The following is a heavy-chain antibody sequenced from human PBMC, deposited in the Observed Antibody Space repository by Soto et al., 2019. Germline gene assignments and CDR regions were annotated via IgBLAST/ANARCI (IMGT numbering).Heavy chain of an antibody. CDR3: AKNQGVELVPLATVDWFDP. J-gene: IGHJ5*02. CDR1: GFIFANFG. D-gene: IGHD1-26*01. CDR2: ISGSGFKK. Sequence: GWSPRLSFAASGFIFANFGMSWVRQAPLKVLEWISSISGSGFKKYYADSVKGRFTISRDNSKSTVYLELNNLSAEDTAVYHCAKNQGVELVPLATVDWFDPWGQGSVVTVSS. V-gene: IGHV3-23*01.